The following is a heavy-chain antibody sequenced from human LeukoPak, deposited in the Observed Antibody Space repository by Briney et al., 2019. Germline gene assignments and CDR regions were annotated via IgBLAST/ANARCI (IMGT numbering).Heavy chain of an antibody. J-gene: IGHJ3*02. CDR3: ARDPQLVDAFDI. Sequence: GGSLRLSCAASGFTFSSHALHWVRQAPGKGLEWVAVISYDGSTKYYADSVKGRFTISRDNSKNTLYLQMNSLRADDTAVYYCARDPQLVDAFDIWGQGTMVTVSS. D-gene: IGHD6-6*01. CDR1: GFTFSSHA. CDR2: ISYDGSTK. V-gene: IGHV3-30*04.